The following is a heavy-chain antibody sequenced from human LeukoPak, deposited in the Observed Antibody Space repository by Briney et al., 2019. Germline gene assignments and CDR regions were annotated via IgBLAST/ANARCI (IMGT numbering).Heavy chain of an antibody. CDR2: ISSSSSYI. J-gene: IGHJ4*02. V-gene: IGHV3-21*01. CDR1: GFTFSSYS. Sequence: PGGSLRLSCAASGFTFSSYSMNWVRQAPGKGLEWVSSISSSSSYIYYADSVKGRFTISRDNAKNSLYLQMNSLRAEDTAVYYCARDPSCSGGSCYSDYWGQGTLVTVSS. CDR3: ARDPSCSGGSCYSDY. D-gene: IGHD2-15*01.